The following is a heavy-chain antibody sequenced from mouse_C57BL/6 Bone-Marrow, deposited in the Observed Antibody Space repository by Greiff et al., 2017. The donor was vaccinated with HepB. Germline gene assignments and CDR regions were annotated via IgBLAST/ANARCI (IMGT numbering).Heavy chain of an antibody. V-gene: IGHV1-81*01. CDR1: GYTFTSYG. CDR3: ARRGRSWFAY. CDR2: IYPRSGNT. J-gene: IGHJ3*01. Sequence: LVESGAELARPGASVKLSCKASGYTFTSYGISWVKQRTGQGLEWIGEIYPRSGNTYYNEKFKGKATLTADKSSSTAYMELRSLTSEDSAVYFCARRGRSWFAYWGQGTLVTVSA.